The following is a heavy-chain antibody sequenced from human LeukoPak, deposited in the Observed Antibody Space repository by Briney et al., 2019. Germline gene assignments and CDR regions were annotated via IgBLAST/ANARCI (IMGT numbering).Heavy chain of an antibody. Sequence: GGSLRLSCAVSGFTVSSKHMNWVRQSPGKGLEWVSLIYSGGSTYYADSVKGRFTISRDNSKNTLYLQMNSLRAEDTAVHYCARDEPWLGPLGWGQGTLVTVSS. D-gene: IGHD6-19*01. CDR3: ARDEPWLGPLG. CDR2: IYSGGST. V-gene: IGHV3-53*01. J-gene: IGHJ4*02. CDR1: GFTVSSKH.